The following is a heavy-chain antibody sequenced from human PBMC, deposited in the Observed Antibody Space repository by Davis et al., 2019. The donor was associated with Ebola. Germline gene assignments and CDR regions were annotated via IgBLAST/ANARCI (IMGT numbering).Heavy chain of an antibody. V-gene: IGHV3-23*01. CDR2: ISGSGGST. CDR1: GFTFSSYA. D-gene: IGHD3-22*01. CDR3: ARGDSSGYYQGSWFDP. J-gene: IGHJ5*02. Sequence: PGGSLRLSCAASGFTFSSYAMSWVRQAPGKGLEWVSAISGSGGSTYYADSVKGRFTISRDNAKNSLYLQMNSLRDEDTAVYYCARGDSSGYYQGSWFDPWGQGTLVTVSS.